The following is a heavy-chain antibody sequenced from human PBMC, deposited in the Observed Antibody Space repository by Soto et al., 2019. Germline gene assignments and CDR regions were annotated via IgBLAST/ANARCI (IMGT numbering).Heavy chain of an antibody. Sequence: QVQLQESGPGLVKPSETLSLTCTVSGGSSSSYYWSWIRQPPGKGLEWIGYIYYSGSTNYNPSLKSRVTISVDTSKNQFSLKLSSVTAADTAVYDCARRYGYSFDYWGQGTLVTVSS. CDR3: ARRYGYSFDY. D-gene: IGHD1-20*01. V-gene: IGHV4-59*08. CDR2: IYYSGST. J-gene: IGHJ4*02. CDR1: GGSSSSYY.